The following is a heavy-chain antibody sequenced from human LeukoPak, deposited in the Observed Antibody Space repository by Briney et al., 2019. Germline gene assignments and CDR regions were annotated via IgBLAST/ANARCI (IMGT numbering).Heavy chain of an antibody. CDR3: ARAGIGYSSSSAIDY. D-gene: IGHD6-6*01. V-gene: IGHV1-2*02. J-gene: IGHJ4*02. CDR2: INPNSGST. CDR1: GYTFTSYG. Sequence: ASVKASCKASGYTFTSYGISWVRQAPGQGLEWMGWINPNSGSTNYAQKFQGRVTMTRDTSISTAYMELSRLRSDDTAVYYCARAGIGYSSSSAIDYWGQGTLVTVSS.